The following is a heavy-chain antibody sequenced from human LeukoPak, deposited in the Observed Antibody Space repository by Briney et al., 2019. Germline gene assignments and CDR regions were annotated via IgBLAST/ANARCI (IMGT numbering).Heavy chain of an antibody. V-gene: IGHV3-20*04. CDR1: GFTFDDYG. CDR2: INWNGDST. Sequence: GGSLRLSCAASGFTFDDYGMSWVRQTPGKGLEWVSGINWNGDSTGYADSVKGRFIISRDNAKNSLYLQMNSLRAEDTAFYYCASVGGATGYYFDSWGQGTLVTVSS. CDR3: ASVGGATGYYFDS. D-gene: IGHD3-16*01. J-gene: IGHJ4*02.